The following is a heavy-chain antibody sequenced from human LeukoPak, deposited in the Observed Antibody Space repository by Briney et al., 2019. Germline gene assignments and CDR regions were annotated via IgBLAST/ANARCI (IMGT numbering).Heavy chain of an antibody. D-gene: IGHD6-19*01. CDR1: GSTFSSYA. CDR2: ISYDGSNK. J-gene: IGHJ4*02. V-gene: IGHV3-30-3*01. CDR3: ARDQYPGIAVAGTLDY. Sequence: PGGSLRLSCAASGSTFSSYAMHWVRQAPGKGLEWVAVISYDGSNKYYADSVKGRFTISRDNSKNTLYLQMNSLRAEDTAVYYCARDQYPGIAVAGTLDYWGQGTLVTVSS.